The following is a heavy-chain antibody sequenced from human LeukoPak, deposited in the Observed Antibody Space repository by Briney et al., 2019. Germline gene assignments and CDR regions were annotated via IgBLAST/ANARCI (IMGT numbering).Heavy chain of an antibody. CDR2: MNPNSGNT. J-gene: IGHJ3*02. CDR1: GYTFTSYD. V-gene: IGHV1-8*01. Sequence: ASVKVSCKASGYTFTSYDINWVRQATGQGLEWMRWMNPNSGNTGYAQKFQGRVTMTRNTSISTAYMELSSLRSEDTAVYYCARAPELRYFDWLLYPRGIHAFDIWGQGTMVTVSS. D-gene: IGHD3-9*01. CDR3: ARAPELRYFDWLLYPRGIHAFDI.